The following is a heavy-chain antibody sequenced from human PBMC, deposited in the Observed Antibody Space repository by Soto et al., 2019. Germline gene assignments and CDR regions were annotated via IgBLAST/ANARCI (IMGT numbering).Heavy chain of an antibody. J-gene: IGHJ5*02. D-gene: IGHD2-2*01. V-gene: IGHV4-31*03. CDR2: IYYSGST. CDR1: GGSISSGGYY. CDR3: ARGGGGIVLVPAARPQRRQNWFDP. Sequence: PSETLSLTCTVSGGSISSGGYYWSWIRQHPGKGLEWIGYIYYSGSTYYNPSLKSRVTISVDTSKNQFSLKLSSVTAADTAVYYCARGGGGIVLVPAARPQRRQNWFDPWGQGTLVTVSS.